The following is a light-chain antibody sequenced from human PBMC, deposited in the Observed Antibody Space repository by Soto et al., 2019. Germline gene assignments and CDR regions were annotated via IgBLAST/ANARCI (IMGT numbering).Light chain of an antibody. Sequence: EIGMTQSPATLSVSPGERATLSCRASQSVSSNLAWYQQKPGQAPRLLIYGASSRATGIPDRISGSGYGTDLTLTISRLETEDFEVYYCQQYGSATFTFGPGTQVDI. J-gene: IGKJ3*01. CDR2: GAS. V-gene: IGKV3-20*01. CDR1: QSVSSN. CDR3: QQYGSATFT.